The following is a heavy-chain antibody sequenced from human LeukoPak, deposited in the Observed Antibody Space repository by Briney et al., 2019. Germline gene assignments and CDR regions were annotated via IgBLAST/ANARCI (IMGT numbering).Heavy chain of an antibody. V-gene: IGHV1-18*01. J-gene: IGHJ4*02. CDR3: ARELGYYDSSGYYFDY. Sequence: ASVKVSCKASGYTFTGYGISWMRQAPGQGLEWMGWISAYNGHTNYAQKLQGRVTMTTDTSTNTAYMELRSLRSDGTAVYYCARELGYYDSSGYYFDYWGQGTLVTVSS. CDR1: GYTFTGYG. CDR2: ISAYNGHT. D-gene: IGHD3-22*01.